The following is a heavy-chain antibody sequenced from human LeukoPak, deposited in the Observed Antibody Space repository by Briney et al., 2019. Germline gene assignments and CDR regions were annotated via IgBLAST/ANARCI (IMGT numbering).Heavy chain of an antibody. Sequence: ASVKVSCKASGYTFTDYYMHWVRQAPGQGGEGMGRINPNSAGTNYAQKFPGSVTLTRDTSISTAYMELSRLRSDDTAVYYCARAWVYYGSGSYYNDWGQGTLVTVSS. V-gene: IGHV1-2*06. CDR3: ARAWVYYGSGSYYND. CDR2: INPNSAGT. CDR1: GYTFTDYY. J-gene: IGHJ4*02. D-gene: IGHD3-10*01.